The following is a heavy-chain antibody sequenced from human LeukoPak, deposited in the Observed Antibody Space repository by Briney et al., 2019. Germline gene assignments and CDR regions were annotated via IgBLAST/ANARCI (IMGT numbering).Heavy chain of an antibody. V-gene: IGHV3-33*01. CDR2: MWSESNL. CDR1: GVSVYTFG. D-gene: IGHD6-6*01. J-gene: IGHJ4*02. Sequence: GSSLRLSCAASGVSVYTFGMHWVRQAPGKGLEWVAVMWSESNLFHADSVKGRFNIFRDISKNTLFLQMNSLGAEDTAIYYCATEYNAEEAFYHWGQGTLVTVSS. CDR3: ATEYNAEEAFYH.